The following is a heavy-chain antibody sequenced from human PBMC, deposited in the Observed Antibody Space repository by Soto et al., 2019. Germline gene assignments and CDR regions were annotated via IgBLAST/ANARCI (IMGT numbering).Heavy chain of an antibody. CDR3: ARLHYYGSD. J-gene: IGHJ4*02. CDR1: GFTVSSNY. V-gene: IGHV3-66*04. D-gene: IGHD3-10*01. Sequence: EVKLVESGGGLVQPGWSLRLSCAVSGFTVSSNYMTWVRQAPGKGLECVSIIYSGGSTDYADSVKARFIISRDNSKNTLYLQMNSLRVEDTAVYYCARLHYYGSDWGQGTLVTVSS. CDR2: IYSGGST.